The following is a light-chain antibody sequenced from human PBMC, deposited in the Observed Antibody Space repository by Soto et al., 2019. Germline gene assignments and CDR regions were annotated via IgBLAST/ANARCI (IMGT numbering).Light chain of an antibody. V-gene: IGKV3-11*01. J-gene: IGKJ4*01. CDR3: KHRSSWPIT. CDR2: DAS. Sequence: EIVLTQSPATLSLFPGERATLSCRASQGVGTYLAWYQQKPAQAPRLLIYDASNRATGIPARFSGSGSGTDFTLTIIRLAPDDGAVYYCKHRSSWPITFAGGTKVEIK. CDR1: QGVGTY.